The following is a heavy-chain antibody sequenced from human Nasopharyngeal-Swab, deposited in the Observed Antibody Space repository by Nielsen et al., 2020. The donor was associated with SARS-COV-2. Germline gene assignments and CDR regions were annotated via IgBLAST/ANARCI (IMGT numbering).Heavy chain of an antibody. CDR2: IKQDGSEK. J-gene: IGHJ6*02. CDR1: GFTFSSYW. D-gene: IGHD3-9*01. V-gene: IGHV3-7*01. Sequence: GGSLRLSCAASGFTFSSYWMSWVRQAPGKGLEWVANIKQDGSEKYYVDSVKGRFTISRDNAKNSLYLRMNSLRAEDTAVYYCARDSRFRFDRDYYYGMDVWGQGTTVTVSS. CDR3: ARDSRFRFDRDYYYGMDV.